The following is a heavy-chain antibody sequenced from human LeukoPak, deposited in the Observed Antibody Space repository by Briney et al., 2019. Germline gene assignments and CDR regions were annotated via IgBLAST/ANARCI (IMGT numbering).Heavy chain of an antibody. V-gene: IGHV4-59*11. Sequence: SETLSLTCTVSGGSISSHYWSWIRQPPGKGLEWIGYIYYSGSTNYNPSLKSRVTISVDTSKNQFSLKLSSVTAADTAVYYCARGWSGTINWSDPWGQGTLVTASS. D-gene: IGHD3-3*01. J-gene: IGHJ5*02. CDR1: GGSISSHY. CDR3: ARGWSGTINWSDP. CDR2: IYYSGST.